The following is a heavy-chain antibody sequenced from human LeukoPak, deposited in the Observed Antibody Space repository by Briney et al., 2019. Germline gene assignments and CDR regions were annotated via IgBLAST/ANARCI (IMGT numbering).Heavy chain of an antibody. Sequence: PGGSLRLSCAASGFTFSSFAMNWVRQAPGEGLEGVSGISGSGGSTHYTDSVKGRFTISRDNSKNTLYLQMNSLRAEDTAVYFCAKARESYSNSWHNGFDHWGLGTLVTVSS. CDR2: ISGSGGST. CDR1: GFTFSSFA. CDR3: AKARESYSNSWHNGFDH. D-gene: IGHD2/OR15-2a*01. J-gene: IGHJ4*02. V-gene: IGHV3-23*01.